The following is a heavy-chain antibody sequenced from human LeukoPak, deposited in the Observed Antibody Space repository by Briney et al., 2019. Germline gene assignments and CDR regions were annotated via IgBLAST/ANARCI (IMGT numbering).Heavy chain of an antibody. CDR2: MNPNSGNT. J-gene: IGHJ5*02. CDR3: ATSPGWFDP. Sequence: ASVKVSCKASGYTFTSYDINWVRQATGQGLEWMGWMNPNSGNTGYAQKFQGRVTMTEDTSTDTAYMELSSLRSEDTAVYYCATSPGWFDPWGQGTLVTVSS. CDR1: GYTFTSYD. V-gene: IGHV1-8*01. D-gene: IGHD1-14*01.